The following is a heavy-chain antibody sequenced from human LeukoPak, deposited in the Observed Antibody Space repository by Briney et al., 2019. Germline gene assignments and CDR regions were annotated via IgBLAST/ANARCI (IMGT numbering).Heavy chain of an antibody. CDR1: GGSISSYY. CDR2: IYYSGST. D-gene: IGHD1-26*01. V-gene: IGHV4-59*08. J-gene: IGHJ5*02. Sequence: SDTLSLTCTVSGGSISSYYWSWIRQPPGKGLEWIGYIYYSGSTNYNPSLKSRVTISVDTSKNQFSLKLSSVTAADTAVYYCARHGYSGSYYSDYWFDPWGQGTLVTVSS. CDR3: ARHGYSGSYYSDYWFDP.